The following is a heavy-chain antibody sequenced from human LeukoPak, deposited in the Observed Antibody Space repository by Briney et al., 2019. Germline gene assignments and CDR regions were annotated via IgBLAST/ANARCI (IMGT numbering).Heavy chain of an antibody. Sequence: GESLNISCKGSGYSFTRYWIGWVRQMPGKGLEWMGIIDPVDSSTRYSPSFQGQVTISADKSISTAYVQWSSLKASDTAMYYCARFEGGSGSYYHPKGLHFDYWGQGTLVTVSS. CDR1: GYSFTRYW. CDR3: ARFEGGSGSYYHPKGLHFDY. J-gene: IGHJ4*02. V-gene: IGHV5-51*01. CDR2: IDPVDSST. D-gene: IGHD3-10*01.